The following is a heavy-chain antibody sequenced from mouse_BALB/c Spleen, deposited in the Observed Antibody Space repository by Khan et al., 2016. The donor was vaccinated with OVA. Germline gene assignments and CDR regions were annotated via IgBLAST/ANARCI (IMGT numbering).Heavy chain of an antibody. CDR2: ISYSGVT. V-gene: IGHV3-2*02. D-gene: IGHD1-1*01. CDR1: GYSITSGYA. CDR3: ARGNYYECCYDY. Sequence: EVQLQESGPGLVKPSQSLSLTCTVTGYSITSGYAWNWIRQFPGNKLEWMGYISYSGVTSYTPFLKSRISITRNTSKNQFFLQLNSVTTEDTATYNDARGNYYECCYDYWGQGTTLTVSS. J-gene: IGHJ2*01.